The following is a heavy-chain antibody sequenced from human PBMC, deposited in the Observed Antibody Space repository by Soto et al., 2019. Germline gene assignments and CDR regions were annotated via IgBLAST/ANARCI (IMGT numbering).Heavy chain of an antibody. CDR2: ISGSGGST. CDR1: GFTFSSYA. Sequence: GGSLRLACAASGFTFSSYAMSWVRQAPGKGLEWVSAISGSGGSTYYADSVKGRFTISRDNSKNTLYLQMNSLRAEDTAVYYCAKEQDSVVVPAASDYWGQGTLVTVSS. V-gene: IGHV3-23*01. D-gene: IGHD2-2*01. J-gene: IGHJ4*02. CDR3: AKEQDSVVVPAASDY.